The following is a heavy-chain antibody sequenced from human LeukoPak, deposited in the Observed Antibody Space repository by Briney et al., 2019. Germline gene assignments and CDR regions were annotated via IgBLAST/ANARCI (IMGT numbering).Heavy chain of an antibody. Sequence: GGSLRLSCAASGFTFSSYSMNWVRQAPGKGLEWVSYISSSSITIYYADSVKGRFTISRDNAKNSLYPQMNSLRDEDTAVYYCARALRYDTSGYLFDYWGQGTLVTVSS. CDR3: ARALRYDTSGYLFDY. J-gene: IGHJ4*02. CDR1: GFTFSSYS. CDR2: ISSSSITI. V-gene: IGHV3-48*02. D-gene: IGHD3-22*01.